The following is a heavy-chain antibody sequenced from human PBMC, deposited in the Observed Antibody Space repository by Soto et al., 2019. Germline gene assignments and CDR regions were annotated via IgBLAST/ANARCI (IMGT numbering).Heavy chain of an antibody. CDR1: GGSITSSSYY. J-gene: IGHJ6*02. CDR2: IYYSGGI. CDR3: VRQGFGPLHGLVDV. D-gene: IGHD3-10*01. V-gene: IGHV4-39*01. Sequence: SETLSLTCTVSGGSITSSSYYWGWIRQPPGKGLEWIGNIYYSGGISYNPSLRSRITITISIDTSTKQVSLRLSSVTAADTAVYYCVRQGFGPLHGLVDVWGQGTTVTVSS.